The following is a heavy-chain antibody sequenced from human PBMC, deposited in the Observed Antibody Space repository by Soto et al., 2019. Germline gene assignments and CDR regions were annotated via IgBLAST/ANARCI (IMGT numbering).Heavy chain of an antibody. CDR1: GFTVSNNY. CDR2: IYSGGNT. Sequence: EVQLVESGGGLIQPGGSLRLSCAASGFTVSNNYMRWVRQAPGKGLEWVSLIYSGGNTHYADSVKGRFTISRDNSKNTLFLQMNSLRVEYTAVYYCARDPPGIAASGAVGWGQGTLVTVSS. V-gene: IGHV3-53*01. J-gene: IGHJ4*02. CDR3: ARDPPGIAASGAVG. D-gene: IGHD6-13*01.